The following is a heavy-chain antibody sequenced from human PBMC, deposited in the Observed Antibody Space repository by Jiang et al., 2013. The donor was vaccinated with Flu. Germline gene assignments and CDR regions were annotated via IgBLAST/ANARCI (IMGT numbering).Heavy chain of an antibody. CDR1: GDSVSSNSVS. CDR2: TYYRSKWYN. Sequence: CTISGDSVSSNSVSWNWIRQAPSRGLEWLGRTYYRSKWYNDYAVSVKSRITIKPDTSKNQFSLQLNSVTPEDTAMYYCTRDSGGRLDPWGQGTLVTVSS. J-gene: IGHJ5*02. CDR3: TRDSGGRLDP. D-gene: IGHD4-23*01. V-gene: IGHV6-1*01.